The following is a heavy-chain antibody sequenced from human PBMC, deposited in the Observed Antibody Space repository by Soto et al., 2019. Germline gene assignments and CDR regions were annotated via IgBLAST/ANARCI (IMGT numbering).Heavy chain of an antibody. CDR1: GGSITSSSYY. J-gene: IGHJ4*02. D-gene: IGHD4-17*01. CDR2: IYYSGRS. CDR3: ARQRTTVVTRAYFDH. Sequence: SETLSLTCTVPGGSITSSSYYWGWIRQPPGKGLEWIGGIYYSGRSYYNPSLKSRVTMSVDTSKNQFSLTLNSVTAADAAVYYCARQRTTVVTRAYFDHWGQGTLVTVSS. V-gene: IGHV4-39*01.